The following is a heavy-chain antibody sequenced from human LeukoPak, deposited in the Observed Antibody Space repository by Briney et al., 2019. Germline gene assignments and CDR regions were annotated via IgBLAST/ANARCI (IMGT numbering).Heavy chain of an antibody. J-gene: IGHJ4*02. CDR2: IKQDGSEK. CDR1: GFIFSSYW. V-gene: IGHV3-7*01. Sequence: GGSLRLSCAASGFIFSSYWMSWVRQAPGKGLEWVANIKQDGSEKYYVDSVKGRFTISRDNAKNSLYLQMNSLRAEDTAVYYCARDFQGFDYWGQGTLVTVSS. CDR3: ARDFQGFDY.